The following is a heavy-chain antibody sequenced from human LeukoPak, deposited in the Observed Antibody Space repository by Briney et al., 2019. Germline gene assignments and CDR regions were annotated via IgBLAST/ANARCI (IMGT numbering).Heavy chain of an antibody. J-gene: IGHJ4*02. CDR2: ISSSGSTI. CDR3: ARGGRFGELSSSL. CDR1: GFTFSSYE. V-gene: IGHV3-48*03. D-gene: IGHD3-10*01. Sequence: PGGSLRLSCAASGFTFSSYEMNWVRRAPGKGLEWVSYISSSGSTIYYADSVKGRFTISRDNAKNSLYLQMNSLRADDTALYFCARGGRFGELSSSLWGQGTLVTVSS.